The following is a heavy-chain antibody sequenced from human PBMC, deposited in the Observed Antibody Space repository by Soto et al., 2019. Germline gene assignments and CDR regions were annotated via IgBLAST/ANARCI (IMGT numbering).Heavy chain of an antibody. V-gene: IGHV4-61*01. CDR3: AGEGDGYNH. CDR1: GGSVSSGSYY. CDR2: VYSSGGT. J-gene: IGHJ4*02. Sequence: QVQLQESGPGLVKPSETLSLTCSVSGGSVSSGSYYWSWIRQPPGKGLGWVGYVYSSGGTSYNATVNXPXTXXQAKSTSPSCLRPCLVSAADTAVYSSAGEGDGYNHWGQGTLVTVPS. D-gene: IGHD5-12*01.